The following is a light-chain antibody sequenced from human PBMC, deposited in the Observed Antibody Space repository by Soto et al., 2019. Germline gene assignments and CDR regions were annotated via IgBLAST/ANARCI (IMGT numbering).Light chain of an antibody. V-gene: IGKV1-5*01. CDR1: QSISSW. Sequence: DIQMTQSPSTLSASVGDRVTITCRASQSISSWLAWYQQRPGKAPKLLIYAASTLQSGVPSRFSGSGSGTDFTLTISRLEPEDFAVYYCQQYGSSGTFGQGTKVDI. J-gene: IGKJ1*01. CDR3: QQYGSSGT. CDR2: AAS.